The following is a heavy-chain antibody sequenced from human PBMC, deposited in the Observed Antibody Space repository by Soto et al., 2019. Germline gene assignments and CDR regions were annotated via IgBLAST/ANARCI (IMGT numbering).Heavy chain of an antibody. D-gene: IGHD6-6*01. CDR1: GYTFTGYY. Sequence: ASVKVSCKASGYTFTGYYMHWVRQAPGQGLEWMGWINPNSGGTNYAQKFQGRVTMTRDTSISTAYMELSRLRSDDTAVYYCARDRPFEYSSSSPLYYYYGMDVWGQGTTVTVSS. J-gene: IGHJ6*02. CDR2: INPNSGGT. V-gene: IGHV1-2*02. CDR3: ARDRPFEYSSSSPLYYYYGMDV.